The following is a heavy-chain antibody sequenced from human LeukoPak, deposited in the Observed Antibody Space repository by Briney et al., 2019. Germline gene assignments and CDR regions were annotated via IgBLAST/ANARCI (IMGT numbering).Heavy chain of an antibody. D-gene: IGHD2-21*01. CDR1: GFYCNPYW. Sequence: GESLRLSCVASGFYCNPYWMAWVRQAPGKGLEWVATISHDGYSTFYVDSVRGRFSISRDNAQNSLFLQMSSLRVDDTAVYFCAREYYSSFDYWGQGALVSVSS. J-gene: IGHJ4*02. CDR3: AREYYSSFDY. CDR2: ISHDGYST. V-gene: IGHV3-7*01.